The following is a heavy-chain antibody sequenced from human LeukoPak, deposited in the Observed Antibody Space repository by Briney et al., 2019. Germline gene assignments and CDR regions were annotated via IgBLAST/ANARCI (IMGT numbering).Heavy chain of an antibody. Sequence: PGRSLRLSCSASGFTFSVYAMHWVRQAPGKGLEWVAVISYDGKNKYYADSVKGRFTISRDNSRNTLYLQMNSLTAEDTAVYYCAKGDYYDLDYWGQGTLVTVSS. V-gene: IGHV3-30*04. CDR3: AKGDYYDLDY. J-gene: IGHJ4*02. CDR1: GFTFSVYA. CDR2: ISYDGKNK. D-gene: IGHD3-22*01.